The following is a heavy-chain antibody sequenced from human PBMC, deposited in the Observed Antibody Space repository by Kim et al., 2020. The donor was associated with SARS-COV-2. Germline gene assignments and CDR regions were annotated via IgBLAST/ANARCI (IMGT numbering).Heavy chain of an antibody. CDR2: MNPNSGNT. J-gene: IGHJ6*02. CDR3: ARGSRTLYYYYGMDV. Sequence: ASVKVSCKASGYTFTSYDINWVRQATGQGLEWMGWMNPNSGNTGYAQKFQGRVTMTRNTSISTAYMELSSLRSEDTAVYYCARGSRTLYYYYGMDVWGQGTTVTVSS. CDR1: GYTFTSYD. V-gene: IGHV1-8*01.